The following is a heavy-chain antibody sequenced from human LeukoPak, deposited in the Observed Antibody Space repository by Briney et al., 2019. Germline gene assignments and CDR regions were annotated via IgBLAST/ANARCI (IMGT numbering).Heavy chain of an antibody. V-gene: IGHV3-7*03. D-gene: IGHD3-16*01. CDR1: GFTFSSYA. J-gene: IGHJ6*02. CDR3: ARGGGLDV. CDR2: INHNGNVN. Sequence: HPGRSLRLSCAASGFTFSSYAMHWVRQAPGKGLEWVASINHNGNVNYYVDSVKGRFTISRDNAKNSLYLKMSNLRAEDTAVYFCARGGGLDVWGQGATVTVSS.